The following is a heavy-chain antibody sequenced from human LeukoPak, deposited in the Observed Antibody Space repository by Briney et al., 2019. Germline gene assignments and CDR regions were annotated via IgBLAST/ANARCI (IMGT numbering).Heavy chain of an antibody. D-gene: IGHD3-22*01. CDR1: GGSISSYY. Sequence: PSETLSLTCTVSGGSISSYYWSWIRQPAGKGLEWIGRIYTSGSTNYNPSLRSRVTMSVDRSNNQFSLNLDSVTAADTAVYYCARGGGASGYYDFDYWGQGTLVTVSS. V-gene: IGHV4-4*07. CDR2: IYTSGST. CDR3: ARGGGASGYYDFDY. J-gene: IGHJ4*02.